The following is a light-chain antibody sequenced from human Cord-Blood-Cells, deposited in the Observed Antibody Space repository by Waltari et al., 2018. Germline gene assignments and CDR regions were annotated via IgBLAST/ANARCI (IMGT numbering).Light chain of an antibody. V-gene: IGLV1-44*01. CDR2: SNK. CDR1: SSNIGSNT. J-gene: IGLJ3*02. CDR3: AAWDDSLNGWV. Sequence: QSVLTQPPSASGTPGQRVTISCSGSSSNIGSNTVHWYQPLPGTAPKLLIYSNKQRPSGVPDRFSGSKSGTSASLAISGLQSEDEADYYCAAWDDSLNGWVFGGGTKLTVL.